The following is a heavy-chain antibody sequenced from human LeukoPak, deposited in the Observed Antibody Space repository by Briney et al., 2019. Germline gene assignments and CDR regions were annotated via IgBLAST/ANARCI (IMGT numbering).Heavy chain of an antibody. V-gene: IGHV3-30*02. CDR2: IRYDGNNK. CDR3: VKDNPLDY. CDR1: GFTFSNYG. J-gene: IGHJ4*02. Sequence: PGGSLRLSCGASGFTFSNYGMLWVRQAPGKGLDWVAFIRYDGNNKLYADSVKGRFTISRDNSKSTLYLHINSLRAEDTAVYYCVKDNPLDYWGQGTLVIVSS. D-gene: IGHD1-14*01.